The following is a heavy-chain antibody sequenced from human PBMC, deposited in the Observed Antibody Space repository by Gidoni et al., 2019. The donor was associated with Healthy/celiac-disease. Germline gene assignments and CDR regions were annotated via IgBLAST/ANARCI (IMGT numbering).Heavy chain of an antibody. Sequence: QVQLVESGGGVVQPGRSLRLSCAASGFTFSSYAMHWVRQAPGKGLEWVAVISYDGSNKYYADSVKGRFTISRDNSKNTLYLQMNSLRAEDTAVYYCARATTVVTRGYDYWGQGTLVTVSS. D-gene: IGHD4-17*01. CDR1: GFTFSSYA. CDR2: ISYDGSNK. V-gene: IGHV3-30-3*01. CDR3: ARATTVVTRGYDY. J-gene: IGHJ4*02.